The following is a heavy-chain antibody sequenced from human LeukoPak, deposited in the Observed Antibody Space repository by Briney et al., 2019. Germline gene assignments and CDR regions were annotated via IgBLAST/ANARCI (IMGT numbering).Heavy chain of an antibody. V-gene: IGHV4-34*01. Sequence: SETLSLTCTVSGGSISSYYWSWIRQPPGKGLEWIGEINHSGSTNYNPSLKSRVTISVDTSKNQFSLKLSSVTAADTAVYYCARTPYDSSGYYVDYWGQGTLVTVSS. J-gene: IGHJ4*02. CDR1: GGSISSYY. CDR3: ARTPYDSSGYYVDY. D-gene: IGHD3-22*01. CDR2: INHSGST.